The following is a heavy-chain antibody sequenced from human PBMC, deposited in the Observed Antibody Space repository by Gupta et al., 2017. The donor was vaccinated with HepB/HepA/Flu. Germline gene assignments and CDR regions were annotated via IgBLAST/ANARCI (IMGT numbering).Heavy chain of an antibody. CDR3: AKDWVKNRKDFDHYYVMDV. CDR2: ITSNSKNI. V-gene: IGHV3-23*01. Sequence: EVQLLESGGGLVHPGGSLRLSCVISGFTFTDYAMTWVRQTPGKGLEWISSITSNSKNIYYADSVKGRFTISRDNSKNTLLLQMNSLRVEDTAVYYCAKDWVKNRKDFDHYYVMDVWGQGTTVTVSS. D-gene: IGHD1-14*01. J-gene: IGHJ6*02. CDR1: GFTFTDYA.